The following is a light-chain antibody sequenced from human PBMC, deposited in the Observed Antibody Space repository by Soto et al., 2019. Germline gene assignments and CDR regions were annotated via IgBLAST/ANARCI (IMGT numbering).Light chain of an antibody. CDR1: QNVATN. V-gene: IGKV3D-15*01. CDR3: QQYYHWGLS. J-gene: IGKJ4*01. Sequence: VMTQSPANLSVSPGEGVTGFCRASQNVATNIAWYQVKPAQAPRLLIYGSSTRATGIPATFSGSGSGTHFSLTISSLQSEDSAVYYCQQYYHWGLSFGGGTKVEI. CDR2: GSS.